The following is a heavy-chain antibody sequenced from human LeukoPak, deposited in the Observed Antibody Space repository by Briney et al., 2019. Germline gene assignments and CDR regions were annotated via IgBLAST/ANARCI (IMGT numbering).Heavy chain of an antibody. D-gene: IGHD3-3*01. CDR1: GFTFSSYS. J-gene: IGHJ3*02. CDR3: ARTEAEWLLYDAFDI. V-gene: IGHV3-21*01. CDR2: ISSSSSYI. Sequence: GVLRLSCAASGFTFSSYSMNWVRQAPGKGLEWVSPISSSSSYIYYADSVKGRFTISRDNAKNSLYLQMNSLRAEDTTVYYCARTEAEWLLYDAFDIWGQGTMVTVSS.